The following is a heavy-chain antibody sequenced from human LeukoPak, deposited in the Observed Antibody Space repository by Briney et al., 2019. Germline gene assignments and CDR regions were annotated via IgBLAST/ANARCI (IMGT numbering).Heavy chain of an antibody. CDR3: AREWQGGIAAAGTRIEGDY. CDR1: GFSVSGYW. Sequence: GGSLRLSFAVSGFSVSGYWMTWVRQAPGKGLEWVANIKQDGSEKNYVDSVEGRFTISRDNAENSLFLQMNSLRVEDTAVYFCAREWQGGIAAAGTRIEGDYWGQGTLVAVSS. CDR2: IKQDGSEK. D-gene: IGHD6-13*01. V-gene: IGHV3-7*01. J-gene: IGHJ4*02.